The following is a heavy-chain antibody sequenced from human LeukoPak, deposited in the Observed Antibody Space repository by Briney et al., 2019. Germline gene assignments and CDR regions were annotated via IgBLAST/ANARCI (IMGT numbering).Heavy chain of an antibody. CDR3: ARNCGGDCYSRDAFDI. Sequence: ASVKVSCKASGYTFTSYGISWVRQAPGQGLEWMGWISAYNGNTNYAQKLQGRVTLTTDTSTSTAYMELRSLRSDDTAVYYCARNCGGDCYSRDAFDIWGQGTMVTVSS. CDR2: ISAYNGNT. D-gene: IGHD2-21*02. J-gene: IGHJ3*02. CDR1: GYTFTSYG. V-gene: IGHV1-18*01.